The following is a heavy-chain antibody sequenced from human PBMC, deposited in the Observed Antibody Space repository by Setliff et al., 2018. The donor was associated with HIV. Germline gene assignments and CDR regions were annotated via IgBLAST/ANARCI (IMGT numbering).Heavy chain of an antibody. CDR2: ISPSGST. Sequence: PSETLSLTCTVSGGSLSSGNYYWSWIRQPAGKGLEWIGRISPSGSTNYNSSLKSRLSLSEDTSRHQFSLKLTSVTADDTGIYYCARGPPFAYWGQGLLVTVSS. CDR3: ARGPPFAY. CDR1: GGSLSSGNYY. J-gene: IGHJ4*02. V-gene: IGHV4-61*02.